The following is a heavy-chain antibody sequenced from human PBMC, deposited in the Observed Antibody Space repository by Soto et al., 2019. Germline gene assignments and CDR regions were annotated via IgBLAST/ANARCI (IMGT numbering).Heavy chain of an antibody. CDR3: ARGLTVPAAMGYYFDY. V-gene: IGHV4-31*03. CDR2: IYYSGST. Sequence: QVQLQESGPGLVKPSQTLSLTCTVSGGSISSGGYYWSWIRQHPGKGLEWIGYIYYSGSTYYNPSLKSRVTISVDTSKNQFSLKLSSVTAADTAVYYCARGLTVPAAMGYYFDYWGRGTLVTVSS. CDR1: GGSISSGGYY. J-gene: IGHJ4*02. D-gene: IGHD2-2*01.